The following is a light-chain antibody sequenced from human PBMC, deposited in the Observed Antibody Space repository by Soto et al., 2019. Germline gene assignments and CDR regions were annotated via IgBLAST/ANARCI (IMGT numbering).Light chain of an antibody. CDR1: QRISTH. V-gene: IGKV1-39*01. J-gene: IGKJ1*01. CDR2: AAY. CDR3: QQSYSTPRT. Sequence: DIQMTQSPSSLSASVGDRVTITCRASQRISTHLNWYQQKPGKAPNLLIYAAYNLQSGLPSRFSGSGSGTDFTLTIRSLQTEDFANYYCQQSYSTPRTFGQGTKVDIK.